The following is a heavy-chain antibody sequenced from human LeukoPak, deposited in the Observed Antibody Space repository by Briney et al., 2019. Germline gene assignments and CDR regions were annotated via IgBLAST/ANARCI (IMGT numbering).Heavy chain of an antibody. Sequence: PGGSLRLSCTASGFTFCDYAMSWFRQAPGKGLEWVGFIRSKAYGGTTEYAASVKGRFTISRDDSKRIAYLQMNSLKTEDTAVYYCTRGYGSGRNWFDPWGQGTLVTVSS. CDR1: GFTFCDYA. CDR3: TRGYGSGRNWFDP. V-gene: IGHV3-49*03. J-gene: IGHJ5*02. D-gene: IGHD3-10*01. CDR2: IRSKAYGGTT.